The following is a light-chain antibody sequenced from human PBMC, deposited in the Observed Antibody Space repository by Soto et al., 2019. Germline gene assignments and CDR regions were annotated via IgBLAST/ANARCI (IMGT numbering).Light chain of an antibody. CDR3: QQHYSRYT. CDR1: QRVLYRYNNKNF. Sequence: DIVMTQAPDALAVSLGERATINCKSSQRVLYRYNNKNFLSRYQQRPGQPPKLLVSWASTRESGIPVRFSGSVSGTDFTLTLSSLQAEDVAIYYCQQHYSRYTFGQGTKVEI. CDR2: WAS. J-gene: IGKJ2*01. V-gene: IGKV4-1*01.